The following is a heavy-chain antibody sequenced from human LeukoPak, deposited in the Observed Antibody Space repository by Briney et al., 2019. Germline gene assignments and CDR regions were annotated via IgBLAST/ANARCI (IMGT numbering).Heavy chain of an antibody. V-gene: IGHV3-53*01. J-gene: IGHJ4*02. CDR2: IYSGGST. CDR1: GFTVSSKY. D-gene: IGHD3-22*01. Sequence: GSLRLSFAASGFTVSSKYMSWVRPAPGKGVEWVSVIYSGGSTYYADSVKGRFTISRDNSKNTLYLQMNSLRAEDTAVYYCAKDREGYYDSSGYLDYWGQGTLVTVSS. CDR3: AKDREGYYDSSGYLDY.